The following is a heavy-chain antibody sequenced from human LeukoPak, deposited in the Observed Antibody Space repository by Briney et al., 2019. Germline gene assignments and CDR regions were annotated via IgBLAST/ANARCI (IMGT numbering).Heavy chain of an antibody. D-gene: IGHD4-17*01. CDR3: ARGGDYSIRSFDY. J-gene: IGHJ4*02. CDR1: GFTFSSYW. Sequence: GGSLRLSCAASGFTFSSYWMSWVRQAPGKGLEWVSSISSSSSYIYYADSVKGRFTISRDNAKNSLYLQMNSLRAEDTAVYYCARGGDYSIRSFDYWGQGTLVTVSS. V-gene: IGHV3-21*01. CDR2: ISSSSSYI.